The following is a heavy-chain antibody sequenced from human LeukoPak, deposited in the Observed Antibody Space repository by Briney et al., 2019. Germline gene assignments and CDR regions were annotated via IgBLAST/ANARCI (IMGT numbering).Heavy chain of an antibody. CDR2: IYYSGST. V-gene: IGHV4-59*01. CDR1: GGSFSSYY. Sequence: SETLSLTCTVSGGSFSSYYWSWIRQPPGKGLEWIGYIYYSGSTNYNPSLKRRVTISVDTSKNQFSLKLSSVTAADTAVYYCASLSTYYDYVWGSYRYHYFFDYWGQGTLVTVSS. J-gene: IGHJ4*02. CDR3: ASLSTYYDYVWGSYRYHYFFDY. D-gene: IGHD3-16*02.